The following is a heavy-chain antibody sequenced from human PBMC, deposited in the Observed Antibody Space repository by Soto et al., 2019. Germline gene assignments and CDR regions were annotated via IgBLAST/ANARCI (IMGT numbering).Heavy chain of an antibody. CDR1: GGSISSGGYY. CDR2: IYYSGST. Sequence: QVQLQESGPGLVKPSQTLSLTCTVSGGSISSGGYYWSWIRQHPGKGLEWIGYIYYSGSTSYNPCLMSRVTISVDTSKNQYSLKLSCVTAADTAVYYCAREPYVRGGSYFDYWGQGTLVSVSS. J-gene: IGHJ4*02. V-gene: IGHV4-31*03. CDR3: AREPYVRGGSYFDY. D-gene: IGHD3-10*02.